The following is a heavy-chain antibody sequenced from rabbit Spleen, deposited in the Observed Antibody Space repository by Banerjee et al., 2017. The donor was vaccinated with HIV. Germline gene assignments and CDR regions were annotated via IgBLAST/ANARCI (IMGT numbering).Heavy chain of an antibody. V-gene: IGHV1S45*01. CDR1: GFSFSDRDV. D-gene: IGHD1-1*01. CDR3: ARDLLGVIGWNFYL. CDR2: INAATAKP. Sequence: QEQLVESGGGLVKPGASLTLICTASGFSFSDRDVMCWVRQAPGKGLEWIACINAATAKPVYATWAKGRFTISRTSSTTVTLRMTSLTAADRATYFCARDLLGVIGWNFYLWGPGTLVTVS. J-gene: IGHJ4*01.